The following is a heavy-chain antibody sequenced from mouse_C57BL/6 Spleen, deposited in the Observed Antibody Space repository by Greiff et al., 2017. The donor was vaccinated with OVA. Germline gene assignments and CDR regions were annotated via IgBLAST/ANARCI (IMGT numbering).Heavy chain of an antibody. CDR2: ISYDGSN. V-gene: IGHV3-6*01. Sequence: EVKLQESGPGLVKPSQSLSLTCSVTGYSITSGYYWNWIRQFPGNKLEWMGYISYDGSNNYNPSLKNRISITRDTSKNQFFLKLNSVTTEDTATYYCARDLSGYYFDYWGQGTTLTVSS. D-gene: IGHD1-2*01. CDR3: ARDLSGYYFDY. J-gene: IGHJ2*01. CDR1: GYSITSGYY.